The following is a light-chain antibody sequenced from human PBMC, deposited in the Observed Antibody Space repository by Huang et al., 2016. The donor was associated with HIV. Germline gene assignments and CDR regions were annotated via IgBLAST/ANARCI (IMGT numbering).Light chain of an antibody. Sequence: EIVLTQSPATLSLSPGERATLSCRASQSVSNYLAWYQQKPGQAPRLLIYTASNRATGIPARFSGSGSGTDFTLTISSLEPEDFAIYYCQQSSSWPPLTFGGGTKVEIK. CDR3: QQSSSWPPLT. CDR2: TAS. V-gene: IGKV3-11*01. CDR1: QSVSNY. J-gene: IGKJ4*01.